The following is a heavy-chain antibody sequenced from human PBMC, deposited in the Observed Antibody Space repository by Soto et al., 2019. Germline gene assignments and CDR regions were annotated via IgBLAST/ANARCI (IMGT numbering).Heavy chain of an antibody. J-gene: IGHJ6*02. CDR1: GYSFTSYW. D-gene: IGHD6-19*01. V-gene: IGHV5-51*01. Sequence: GESLKISCKGSGYSFTSYWIGWVRQMPGKGLEWMGIIYPGDSDTRYSPSFQGQVTISADKSISTAYLQWSSLKASDTAMYYCTRSSGWYGGKYYYYGMDVWGQGTTVTVSS. CDR3: TRSSGWYGGKYYYYGMDV. CDR2: IYPGDSDT.